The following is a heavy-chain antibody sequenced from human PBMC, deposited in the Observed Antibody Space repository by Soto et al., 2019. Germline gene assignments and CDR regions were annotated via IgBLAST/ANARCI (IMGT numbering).Heavy chain of an antibody. V-gene: IGHV3-11*01. Sequence: PGGSLRLSCAASGFTFSDSYMSWIRQAPGKGLEWISYITFSGNTVYNADSLKGRFTIPRDNAKNSLYLQMNRLRAEDTAVYYCARVSWREKYGMDVWGQGTTVTVSS. CDR2: ITFSGNTV. CDR3: ARVSWREKYGMDV. J-gene: IGHJ6*02. CDR1: GFTFSDSY.